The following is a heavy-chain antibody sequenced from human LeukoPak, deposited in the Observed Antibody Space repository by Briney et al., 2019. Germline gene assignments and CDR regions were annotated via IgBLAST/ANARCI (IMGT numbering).Heavy chain of an antibody. V-gene: IGHV6-1*01. CDR2: TYYRSKWSN. J-gene: IGHJ4*02. CDR1: GDSVSRNSAA. D-gene: IGHD3-22*01. CDR3: ARYYYDSRGYYYYYFDY. Sequence: SQTLSLTCAISGDSVSRNSAAWNWIRQSPSRGLEWLGRTYYRSKWSNDAVSVKSRITINPDTSRNQFSLQLNSVTPEDTAVYYCARYYYDSRGYYYYYFDYWGQGTLVTVSS.